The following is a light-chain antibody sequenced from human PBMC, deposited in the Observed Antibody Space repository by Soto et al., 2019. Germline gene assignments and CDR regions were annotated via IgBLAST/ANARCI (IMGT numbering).Light chain of an antibody. J-gene: IGLJ2*01. V-gene: IGLV2-14*01. CDR2: DVS. CDR1: SSDVGGYNS. CDR3: SSYTSSSTVV. Sequence: QSALTQPASVSGSPGQSITISCTGTSSDVGGYNSVSWYQQHPGKAPKLMIYDVSNRPSGVSNRFSGSKSVNTASLTISGFQAEDEADYYCSSYTSSSTVVFGGGTKLTVL.